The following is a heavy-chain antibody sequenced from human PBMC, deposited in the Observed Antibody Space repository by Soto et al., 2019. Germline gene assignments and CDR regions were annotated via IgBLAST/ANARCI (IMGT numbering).Heavy chain of an antibody. CDR1: GFTFSSYA. CDR3: AKRPASLTTVTTADY. CDR2: ISGSGGST. V-gene: IGHV3-23*01. D-gene: IGHD4-4*01. J-gene: IGHJ4*02. Sequence: GGSLRLSCAASGFTFSSYAMSWVRQAPGKGLEWVSAISGSGGSTYYADSVKGRFTISRDNSKNTLYLQMNSLRAEDTAVYYCAKRPASLTTVTTADYWGQGTLVTVSS.